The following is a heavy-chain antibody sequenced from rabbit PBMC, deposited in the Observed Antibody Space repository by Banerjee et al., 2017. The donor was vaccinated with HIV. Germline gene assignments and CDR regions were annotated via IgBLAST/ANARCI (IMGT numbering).Heavy chain of an antibody. J-gene: IGHJ4*01. CDR1: GFTLSSSHW. Sequence: QEQLEESGGDLVKPEGSLTLTCTASGFTLSSSHWICWVRQAPGKGLEWIACINTISGDTVYATWAKGRFTISKTSSTTVTLQMTSLTAADTATYFCARWAGVIGWNFNLWGQGTLVTVS. D-gene: IGHD1-1*01. CDR3: ARWAGVIGWNFNL. CDR2: INTISGDT. V-gene: IGHV1S45*01.